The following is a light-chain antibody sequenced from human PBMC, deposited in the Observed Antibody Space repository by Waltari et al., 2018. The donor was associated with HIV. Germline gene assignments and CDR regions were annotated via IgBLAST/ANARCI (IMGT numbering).Light chain of an antibody. CDR1: QDIGTD. V-gene: IGKV1-17*01. CDR3: LQHHLYPFT. Sequence: DIQMTQSPSSLSASVEDRVTFTCRASQDIGTDLSWYQQRGGKAPKRLIYEASTLQSGVPPRFSGSGSGTQFSLTIIGLQAEDFATYYCLQHHLYPFTFGQGTNLDI. J-gene: IGKJ2*01. CDR2: EAS.